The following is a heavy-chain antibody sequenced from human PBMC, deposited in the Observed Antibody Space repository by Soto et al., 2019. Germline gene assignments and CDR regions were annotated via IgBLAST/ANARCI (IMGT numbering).Heavy chain of an antibody. V-gene: IGHV1-69*01. Sequence: QVQLVQSGAEVKKPGSSVKVSCKASGGTLLSYTISWVRQAPGQGLEWMGGIIPIFGIANYAQKFQGRVTITGDEPRGVAYRERGGLEFKNRAVYYCAGGEGKPARETVGGQGPRVTVPS. CDR2: IIPIFGIA. CDR3: AGGEGKPARETV. CDR1: GGTLLSYT. J-gene: IGHJ6*02. D-gene: IGHD2-2*01.